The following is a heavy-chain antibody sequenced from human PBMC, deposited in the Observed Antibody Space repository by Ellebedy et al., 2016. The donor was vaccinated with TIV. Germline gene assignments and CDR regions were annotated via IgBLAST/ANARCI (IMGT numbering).Heavy chain of an antibody. V-gene: IGHV3-48*02. J-gene: IGHJ4*02. CDR2: IDRSSSTI. CDR3: ARAGEYSYGYSFDS. D-gene: IGHD5-18*01. Sequence: PGGSLRLSCAAPGFTFSSYSMNWVRQAPGKGLEWVSYIDRSSSTIYYADFVKGRFTISRDNAKNSLYLQMNSLRDEDTAVYYCARAGEYSYGYSFDSWGQGTLVAVSS. CDR1: GFTFSSYS.